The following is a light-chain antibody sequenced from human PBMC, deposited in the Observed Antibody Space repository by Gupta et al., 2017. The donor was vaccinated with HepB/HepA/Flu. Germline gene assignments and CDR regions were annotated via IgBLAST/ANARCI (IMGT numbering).Light chain of an antibody. CDR3: LQGHHYPRT. CDR2: VGS. Sequence: VMTQSPPFLSVTPGDAVSISCRSSQSLHHTIGFNWVEWYLQKPGQSPQLLIYVGSNRAPGVPERFSGSGSGTDFTLTISRVEAEDVGVYYCLQGHHYPRTFGPGTKVDI. V-gene: IGKV2-28*01. CDR1: QSLHHTIGFNW. J-gene: IGKJ3*01.